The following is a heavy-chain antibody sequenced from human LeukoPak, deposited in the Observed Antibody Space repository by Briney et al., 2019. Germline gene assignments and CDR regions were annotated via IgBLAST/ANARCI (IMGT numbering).Heavy chain of an antibody. CDR2: FYYSGSD. CDR3: VRGYCSGATCYHFDY. D-gene: IGHD2-15*01. J-gene: IGHJ4*02. Sequence: PSETLSLTCTVSGASITNYYWNWIRQPPGKGLEWIGYFYYSGSDNYNPSLKSRITISVDTSKNQFSLKLSSVPAADTAVYYCVRGYCSGATCYHFDYWGQGTLVTVSS. V-gene: IGHV4-59*01. CDR1: GASITNYY.